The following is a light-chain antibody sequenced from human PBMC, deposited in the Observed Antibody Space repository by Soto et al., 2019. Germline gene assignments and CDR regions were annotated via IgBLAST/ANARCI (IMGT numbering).Light chain of an antibody. CDR3: NSYTSSSTYV. CDR1: SSDVGGFNY. V-gene: IGLV2-14*03. Sequence: QSVLTQPASVSGSLGQSITISCTGTSSDVGGFNYVSWYQQHPGKAPKLMIYDVTNRPSGVSYRFSGSKSGNTASLTISGLQAEDEADYSCNSYTSSSTYVFGTGTKVTVL. CDR2: DVT. J-gene: IGLJ1*01.